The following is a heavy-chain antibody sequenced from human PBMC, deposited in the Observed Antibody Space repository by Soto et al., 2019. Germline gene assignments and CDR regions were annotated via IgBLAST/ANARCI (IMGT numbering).Heavy chain of an antibody. CDR3: ARAPGTYGQNAFDI. J-gene: IGHJ3*02. CDR2: IYYSGST. CDR1: GGSISSGGYY. D-gene: IGHD2-8*01. V-gene: IGHV4-31*03. Sequence: SETLSLTCTVSGGSISSGGYYWSWIRQHPGKGLEWIGYIYYSGSTYYNPSLKSRVTISVDTSKNQFSLKLSSVTAADTAVYYCARAPGTYGQNAFDIWGQGTMVTVSS.